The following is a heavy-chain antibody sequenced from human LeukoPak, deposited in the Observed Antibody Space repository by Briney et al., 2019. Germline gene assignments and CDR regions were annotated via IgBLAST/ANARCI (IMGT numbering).Heavy chain of an antibody. CDR1: GYTFTIYA. D-gene: IGHD3-10*01. J-gene: IGHJ5*02. CDR2: INAGNGNT. V-gene: IGHV1-3*01. CDR3: ARVIGDYYGSGKRFDP. Sequence: ASVKVSRTASGYTFTIYAMHWVRQAPGQRLEWMGWINAGNGNTKYSQNFQGRVTITRDTSASTAYMELSSLRFEDTAVYYCARVIGDYYGSGKRFDPWGQGTLVTVSS.